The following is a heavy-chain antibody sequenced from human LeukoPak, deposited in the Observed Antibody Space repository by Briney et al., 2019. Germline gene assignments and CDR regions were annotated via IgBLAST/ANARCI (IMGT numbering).Heavy chain of an antibody. CDR2: IYTSGST. D-gene: IGHD3-3*01. V-gene: IGHV4-61*02. CDR1: GGSISSGSYY. CDR3: AREPSHGSYDFWSGYLYYFDY. J-gene: IGHJ4*02. Sequence: SQTLSLTCTVSGGSISSGSYYWSWIRQPAGKGLEWIGRIYTSGSTNYNPSLKSRVTISVDTSKNQFSLKLSSVTAADTAVYYCAREPSHGSYDFWSGYLYYFDYWGQGTLVTVSS.